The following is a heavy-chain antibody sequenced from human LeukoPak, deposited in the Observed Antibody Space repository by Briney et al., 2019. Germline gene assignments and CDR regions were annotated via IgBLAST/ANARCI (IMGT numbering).Heavy chain of an antibody. CDR3: ARGGWSSSWCIGDAFDI. D-gene: IGHD6-13*01. Sequence: GGSLRLSCAASGFTVSSNYMSWVRQAPGKGLVWVSRINSDGSSASYADSVKGRFTISRDNAKNTLYLQMNSLRAEDTAVYYCARGGWSSSWCIGDAFDIWGQGTMVTVSS. J-gene: IGHJ3*02. V-gene: IGHV3-74*01. CDR2: INSDGSSA. CDR1: GFTVSSNY.